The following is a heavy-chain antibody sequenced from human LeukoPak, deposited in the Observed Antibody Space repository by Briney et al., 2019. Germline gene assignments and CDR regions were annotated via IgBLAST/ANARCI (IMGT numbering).Heavy chain of an antibody. CDR2: IYWDDDK. CDR3: AHTPPGRTQIWLRYFQH. CDR1: GFSLSTTGVG. J-gene: IGHJ1*01. V-gene: IGHV2-5*02. Sequence: SGPTLVNPTQTLTLTCTFSGFSLSTTGVGVGWIRQPPGKALEWLALIYWDDDKHYSPSLKSRLTITKDTSKNQVVLTVTNMDPVDTATYYCAHTPPGRTQIWLRYFQHWGQGTLVTVSS. D-gene: IGHD5-18*01.